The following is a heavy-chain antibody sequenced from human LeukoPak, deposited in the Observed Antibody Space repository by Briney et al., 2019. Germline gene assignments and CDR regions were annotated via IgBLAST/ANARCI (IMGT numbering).Heavy chain of an antibody. D-gene: IGHD3-3*01. J-gene: IGHJ4*02. Sequence: GGSLRLSCEASGFTFSSYAMHWVRQAPGKGLEWVAVISYDGSNKYYADSVKGRFTISRDNSKNTLYLQMNSLRAEDTAVYYCARGGPDYDFWSGYYTLWGQGTLVTVSS. V-gene: IGHV3-30-3*01. CDR2: ISYDGSNK. CDR1: GFTFSSYA. CDR3: ARGGPDYDFWSGYYTL.